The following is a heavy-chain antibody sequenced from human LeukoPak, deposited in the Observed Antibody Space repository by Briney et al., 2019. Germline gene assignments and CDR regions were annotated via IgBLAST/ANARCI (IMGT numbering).Heavy chain of an antibody. D-gene: IGHD6-19*01. J-gene: IGHJ6*03. V-gene: IGHV4-39*07. CDR1: GGSISSSSYY. Sequence: SSETLSLTCTVSGGSISSSSYYWGWIRQPPGKGLEWIGSIYYSGSTYYNPSLKSRVTISVDTSKNQFSLKLSSVTAADTAVYYCARGHEYSSGWYRMGYYYYYMDVWGKGTTVTVSS. CDR3: ARGHEYSSGWYRMGYYYYYMDV. CDR2: IYYSGST.